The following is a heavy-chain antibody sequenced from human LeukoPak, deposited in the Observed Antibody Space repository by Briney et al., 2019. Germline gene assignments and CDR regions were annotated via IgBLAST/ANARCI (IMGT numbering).Heavy chain of an antibody. D-gene: IGHD1-26*01. V-gene: IGHV3-21*01. CDR3: ARDGGSYYHMDV. J-gene: IGHJ6*02. CDR2: ISSSSYI. CDR1: GFTFSSYS. Sequence: GGSLRLSCAASGFTFSSYSMNWVRQAPGKGLEWVSSISSSSYIYYADSVKGRFTISRDNAKNSLYLQMNSLRAEDTAVYYCARDGGSYYHMDVWGQGTTVTVSS.